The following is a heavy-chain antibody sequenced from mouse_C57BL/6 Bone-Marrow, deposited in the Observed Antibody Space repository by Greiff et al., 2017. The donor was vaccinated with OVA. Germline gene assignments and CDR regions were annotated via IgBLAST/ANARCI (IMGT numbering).Heavy chain of an antibody. J-gene: IGHJ1*03. CDR2: IYPGNGDT. V-gene: IGHV1-82*01. CDR3: ARTRCTYRYFDV. CDR1: GYAFSSYW. Sequence: VQLVESGPELVKPGASVKISCKASGYAFSSYWMNWVKQRPGKGLEWIGRIYPGNGDTNYNWKFKGKATLTEDNSSSTAYMQLSSLTSEDSEVYFCARTRCTYRYFDVWGTGTTVTVSS.